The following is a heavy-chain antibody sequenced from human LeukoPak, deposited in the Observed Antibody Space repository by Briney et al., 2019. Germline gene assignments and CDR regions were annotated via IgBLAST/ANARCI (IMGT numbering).Heavy chain of an antibody. D-gene: IGHD6-13*01. Sequence: PSETLSLTCTVSGGSISSGSYYWSWIRQPAGKGLEWIGRIYTSGSTNYNPSLKSRVTISVDTPKNQFSLKLSSVTAADTAVYYCARESEYSSSWYGYYYYYMDVWGKGTTVTVSS. V-gene: IGHV4-61*02. CDR3: ARESEYSSSWYGYYYYYMDV. CDR2: IYTSGST. CDR1: GGSISSGSYY. J-gene: IGHJ6*03.